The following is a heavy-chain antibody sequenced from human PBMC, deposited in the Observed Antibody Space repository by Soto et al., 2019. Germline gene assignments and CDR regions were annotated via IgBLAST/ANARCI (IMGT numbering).Heavy chain of an antibody. CDR1: GGSISNYY. J-gene: IGHJ5*02. CDR2: IYFIGTA. Sequence: SETLSLTCTVSGGSISNYYWSWIRQSAGKGLEWIGRIYFIGTANYNPSLKGRVTMSVDTSKNENSLNLNSVTAADTAIYYCVRDSDPRYFNNWFDPWGQGTQVTVSS. D-gene: IGHD3-10*01. V-gene: IGHV4-4*07. CDR3: VRDSDPRYFNNWFDP.